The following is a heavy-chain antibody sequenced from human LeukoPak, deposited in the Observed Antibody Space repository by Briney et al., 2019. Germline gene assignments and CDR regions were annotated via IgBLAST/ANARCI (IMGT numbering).Heavy chain of an antibody. D-gene: IGHD3-16*02. J-gene: IGHJ6*04. V-gene: IGHV1-69*06. CDR3: ARVNPEYDYVWGSYRYSPMDV. CDR2: IIPIFGTA. CDR1: GGTFSSYA. Sequence: ASVKVSCKASGGTFSSYAISWVRQAPGQGLEWMGGIIPIFGTANYAQKFQGRVTITADKSTSTAYMELSSLRSEDTAVYYCARVNPEYDYVWGSYRYSPMDVWGKGTTVTVSS.